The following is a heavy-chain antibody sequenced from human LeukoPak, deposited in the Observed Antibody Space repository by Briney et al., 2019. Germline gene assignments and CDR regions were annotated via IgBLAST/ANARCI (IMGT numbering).Heavy chain of an antibody. J-gene: IGHJ3*02. CDR1: GFTFSSYS. V-gene: IGHV3-48*04. CDR3: ARAKTYSGSYNDAFDI. Sequence: GGSLRLSCAASGFTFSSYSMNWVRQAPGKGLEWVSYISSSSSTIYYADSVKGRFTISRDNAKNSLYLQMNSLRAEDTAVYYCARAKTYSGSYNDAFDIWGQGTMVTVSS. CDR2: ISSSSSTI. D-gene: IGHD1-26*01.